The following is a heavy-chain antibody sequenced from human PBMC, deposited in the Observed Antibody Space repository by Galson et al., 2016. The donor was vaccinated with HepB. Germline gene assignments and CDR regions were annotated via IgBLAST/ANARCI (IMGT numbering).Heavy chain of an antibody. Sequence: SLRLSCEASGFTFSDYAMHWVRQAPGKGLEWVAVISYDGSNKYYADSVKGRFTISRDKSKNTLYMQMNSLRAEDTAVYYCARGYGSGRMDVWGQGTTVTVAS. CDR1: GFTFSDYA. D-gene: IGHD3-10*01. J-gene: IGHJ6*02. CDR3: ARGYGSGRMDV. CDR2: ISYDGSNK. V-gene: IGHV3-30-3*01.